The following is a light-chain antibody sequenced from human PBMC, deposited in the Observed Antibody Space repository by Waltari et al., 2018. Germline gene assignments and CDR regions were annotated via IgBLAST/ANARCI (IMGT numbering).Light chain of an antibody. CDR1: QSVTSNH. CDR2: DAS. V-gene: IGKV3-20*01. CDR3: HQYGSSPVT. Sequence: EVLLTQSPGTLSLSPGESATLSCRASQSVTSNHLAWYQQIPGQAPRLLIYDASRRATGIPDRFSGSGSGTGFTLTISRLEPEDFAVFYCHQYGSSPVTFGQGTKLEIK. J-gene: IGKJ2*01.